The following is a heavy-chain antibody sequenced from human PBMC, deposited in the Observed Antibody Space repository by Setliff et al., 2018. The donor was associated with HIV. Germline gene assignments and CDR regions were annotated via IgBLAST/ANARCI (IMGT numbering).Heavy chain of an antibody. V-gene: IGHV2-5*01. CDR2: IYWNDDK. D-gene: IGHD3-22*01. J-gene: IGHJ4*02. CDR3: AHRLSYYDTSGYYSYYFDY. CDR1: GFSLSTNGVG. Sequence: GSGPTLVNPTQTLTLTCTFSGFSLSTNGVGVGWIRQPPGKALEWLALIYWNDDKRYSPSLKSRLTITKDTSKNQVVLTMTNMDPVDTATYYCAHRLSYYDTSGYYSYYFDYWGQGTLVTVSS.